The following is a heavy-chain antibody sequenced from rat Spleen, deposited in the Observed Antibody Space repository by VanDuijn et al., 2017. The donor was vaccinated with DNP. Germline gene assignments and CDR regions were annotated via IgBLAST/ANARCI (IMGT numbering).Heavy chain of an antibody. V-gene: IGHV5-7*01. D-gene: IGHD1-4*01. J-gene: IGHJ4*01. Sequence: EVQLVESGGGLVLPGRSLKLSCAASGFTFSDYNMAWVRQVPGKGLEWVAAISTSGSRTYYADSVKGRFTISRDNAKSSLYLQMDSLRSEDTATYYCARWPGYNPPYAMDAWGQGTSVTVSS. CDR2: ISTSGSRT. CDR3: ARWPGYNPPYAMDA. CDR1: GFTFSDYN.